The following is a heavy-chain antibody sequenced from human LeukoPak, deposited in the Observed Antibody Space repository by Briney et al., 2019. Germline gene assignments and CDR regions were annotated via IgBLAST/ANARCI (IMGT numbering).Heavy chain of an antibody. CDR3: ARDPGRYCSGGSCCPL. D-gene: IGHD2-15*01. Sequence: SETLSLTCTVSGGSISSSSYYWGWIRQPPGKGLEWIGSIYYSGSTYYNPSLKSRVTISVDTSKNQFSLKLSSVTAADTAVYYCARDPGRYCSGGSCCPLWGQGTLVTVSS. V-gene: IGHV4-39*07. J-gene: IGHJ4*02. CDR2: IYYSGST. CDR1: GGSISSSSYY.